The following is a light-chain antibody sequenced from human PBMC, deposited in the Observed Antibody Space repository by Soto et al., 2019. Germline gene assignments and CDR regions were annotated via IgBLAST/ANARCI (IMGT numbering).Light chain of an antibody. Sequence: EIVLTQSPGILSLSPGERASLSCRASQSVISTYLAWYQQKPGQAPRLLIYGASSRATGIPDRFSGTGSETDFTLTISRLEPEDFAVYYCQQYGSSPVTFGQGTKVDIK. CDR3: QQYGSSPVT. CDR2: GAS. V-gene: IGKV3-20*01. CDR1: QSVISTY. J-gene: IGKJ1*01.